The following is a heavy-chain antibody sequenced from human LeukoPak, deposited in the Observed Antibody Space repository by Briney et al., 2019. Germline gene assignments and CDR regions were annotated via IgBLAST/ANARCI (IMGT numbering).Heavy chain of an antibody. J-gene: IGHJ5*02. Sequence: SETLSLTCIVSGGSISSSSYYWRWIRQPPGKGLERIGSIYNSGRTYYNPSFKSRVTISVDTSKNQFSLNLTSVTAADTAVYPFATAGRAILTWFDPWGQGTLVTVSS. CDR3: ATAGRAILTWFDP. V-gene: IGHV4-39*01. D-gene: IGHD3-9*01. CDR2: IYNSGRT. CDR1: GGSISSSSYY.